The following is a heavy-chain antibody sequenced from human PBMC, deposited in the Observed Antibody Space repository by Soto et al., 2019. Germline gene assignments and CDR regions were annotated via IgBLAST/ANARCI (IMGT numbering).Heavy chain of an antibody. CDR2: IVVGSGNT. J-gene: IGHJ3*02. CDR3: AADGTFYDYICGSYPQAFDI. V-gene: IGHV1-58*02. Sequence: SVKVSCKASGFTFTSSAMQWVRQARGQRLEWIGWIVVGSGNTNYAQKFQERVTITRDMSTSTAYMELSSLRSEDTAVYYCAADGTFYDYICGSYPQAFDIWGQGTMVTVAS. CDR1: GFTFTSSA. D-gene: IGHD3-16*01.